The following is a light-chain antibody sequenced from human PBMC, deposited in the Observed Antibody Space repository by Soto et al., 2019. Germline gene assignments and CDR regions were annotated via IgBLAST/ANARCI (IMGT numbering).Light chain of an antibody. CDR3: QKYDSFPLT. V-gene: IGKV3-20*01. Sequence: EIVLAQSPGTLSFSPGERATLFCRASYGVSWSYFARYKQKPVQSPILIIYVASNITTGITDRLSGSCCGTNLTLTISRLVPVDCAVYYCQKYDSFPLTFSQGTKVNIK. CDR2: VAS. J-gene: IGKJ1*01. CDR1: YGVSWSY.